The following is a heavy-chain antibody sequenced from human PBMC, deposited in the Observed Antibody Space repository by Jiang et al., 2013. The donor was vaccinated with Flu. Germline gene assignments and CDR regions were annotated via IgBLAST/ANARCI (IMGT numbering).Heavy chain of an antibody. CDR2: IKQDGSEK. V-gene: IGHV3-7*01. J-gene: IGHJ3*02. CDR1: GFTFSSYW. CDR3: ARDRLYGDETLGAFDI. Sequence: VQLVESGGGLVQPGGSLRLSCAASGFTFSSYWMSWVRQAPGKGLEWVANIKQDGSEKYYVDSVKGRFTISRDNAKNSLYLQMNSLRAEDTAVYYCARDRLYGDETLGAFDIWGQGTMVTVSS. D-gene: IGHD4-17*01.